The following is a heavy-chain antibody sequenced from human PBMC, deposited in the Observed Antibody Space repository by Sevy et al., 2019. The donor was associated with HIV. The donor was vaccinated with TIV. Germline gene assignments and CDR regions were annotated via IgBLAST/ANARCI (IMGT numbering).Heavy chain of an antibody. CDR3: ARGAVVIGTAATPVLDF. CDR2: IYNNIGST. CDR1: DDSINSYY. Sequence: SETLSLTCSVSDDSINSYYWSCIRQPPGKRLHCFGYIYNNIGSTSYNPSLTSRVPISVDTSKNQFSLKLTSVTAADTAVYYCARGAVVIGTAATPVLDFWGQGSLVTVSS. J-gene: IGHJ4*02. V-gene: IGHV4-59*08. D-gene: IGHD6-13*01.